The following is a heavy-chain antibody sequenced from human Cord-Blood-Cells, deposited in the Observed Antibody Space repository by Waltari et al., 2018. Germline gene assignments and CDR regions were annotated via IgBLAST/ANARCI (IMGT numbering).Heavy chain of an antibody. CDR1: GGSFSGYY. J-gene: IGHJ4*02. Sequence: QVQLQQWGAGLLKPSETLSLTCAVSGGSFSGYYWSWIRQPPGKGLEWIGEINHSGSTNYNPSLKSRVTISVDTSKNQFSLKLSSVTAADTAVYYCARHAWDSSTFFDYWGQGTLVTVSS. V-gene: IGHV4-34*01. D-gene: IGHD6-13*01. CDR2: INHSGST. CDR3: ARHAWDSSTFFDY.